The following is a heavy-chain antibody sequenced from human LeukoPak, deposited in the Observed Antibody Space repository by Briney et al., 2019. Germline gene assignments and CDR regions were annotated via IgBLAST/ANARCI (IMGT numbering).Heavy chain of an antibody. CDR3: TTYTMGAFDS. Sequence: GGSLRLSCATSGFTFSNAWMSWVRQAPGKGLEWVGRIKSNTDGGTTDYDAPVKGRFTISRDDSKNTVYLQMNSLKTEDTAMFYCTTYTMGAFDSWGQGTLVTVSS. V-gene: IGHV3-15*01. J-gene: IGHJ4*02. D-gene: IGHD3-10*01. CDR2: IKSNTDGGTT. CDR1: GFTFSNAW.